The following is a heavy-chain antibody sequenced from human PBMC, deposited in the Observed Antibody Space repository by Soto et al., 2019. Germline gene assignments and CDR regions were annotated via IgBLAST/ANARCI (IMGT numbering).Heavy chain of an antibody. Sequence: SETLSLTCTVSCGSISSYYWSWIRQPPGKGLEWIGYIYYSGSTNYNPSLKSRVTISVDTSKSQFSLKLSSVTAAVTAVYYCAGAGRGYTHGGFDTWGQGTMVTVSS. V-gene: IGHV4-59*01. J-gene: IGHJ5*01. CDR1: CGSISSYY. D-gene: IGHD3-16*02. CDR3: AGAGRGYTHGGFDT. CDR2: IYYSGST.